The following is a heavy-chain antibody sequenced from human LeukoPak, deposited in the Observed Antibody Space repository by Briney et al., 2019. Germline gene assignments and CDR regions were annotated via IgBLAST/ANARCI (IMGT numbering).Heavy chain of an antibody. CDR1: GFTFSSYA. Sequence: PGGSLRLSCAASGFTFSSYAMHWVRQPLGKGLEWVAVISYDGFNKYYADSVKGRFTISRDNSKNTLYLQMNSLRAEDTAVYYCAKTKGYSYGYYFDYWGQGTLVTVSS. CDR2: ISYDGFNK. V-gene: IGHV3-30*18. D-gene: IGHD5-18*01. J-gene: IGHJ4*02. CDR3: AKTKGYSYGYYFDY.